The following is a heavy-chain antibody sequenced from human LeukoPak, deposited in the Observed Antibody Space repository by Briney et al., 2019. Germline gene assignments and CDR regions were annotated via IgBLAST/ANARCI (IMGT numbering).Heavy chain of an antibody. Sequence: PGGSLRLPCAASGFTFSDYYMSWIRQAPGKGLEWVSYISSSGSTIYYADSVKGRFTISRDNAKNSLYLQMNSLRAEDTAVYYCARGRILYSYGYDDAFDIWGQGTMVTVSS. CDR1: GFTFSDYY. D-gene: IGHD5-18*01. CDR3: ARGRILYSYGYDDAFDI. J-gene: IGHJ3*02. V-gene: IGHV3-11*01. CDR2: ISSSGSTI.